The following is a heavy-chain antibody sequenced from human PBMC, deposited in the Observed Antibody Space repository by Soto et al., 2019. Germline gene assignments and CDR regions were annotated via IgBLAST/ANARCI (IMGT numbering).Heavy chain of an antibody. D-gene: IGHD3-10*01. CDR2: IYHSGET. CDR3: VRGNTYMVTPLLDY. CDR1: GDSIISDNW. J-gene: IGHJ4*02. Sequence: QVQLQESGPGLVKPSGTLSLSCAVSGDSIISDNWWTWVRQTPVKGLEWIGHIYHSGETNYNPSLPYRVSMSVDTSKHLFSLKLTSVAAADTAVYYCVRGNTYMVTPLLDYWGQGSQVTVSA. V-gene: IGHV4-4*02.